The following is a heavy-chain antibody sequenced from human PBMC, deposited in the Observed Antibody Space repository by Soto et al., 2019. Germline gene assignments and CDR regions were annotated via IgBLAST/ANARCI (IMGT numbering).Heavy chain of an antibody. CDR1: DYSISSGYY. V-gene: IGHV4-38-2*01. CDR2: IYHSGST. Sequence: PSETLSLTCGVSDYSISSGYYWGWIRQPPGKGLEWICNIYHSGSTHYNPALKSRVIISVDTSKNQFPLKLKSVTAADTAVYYCTRRGSSGAPVDYWGQGTLVTVSS. D-gene: IGHD1-26*01. J-gene: IGHJ4*02. CDR3: TRRGSSGAPVDY.